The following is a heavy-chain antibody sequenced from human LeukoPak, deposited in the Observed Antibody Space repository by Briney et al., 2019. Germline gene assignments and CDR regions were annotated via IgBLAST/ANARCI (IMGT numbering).Heavy chain of an antibody. Sequence: SVKVSCKASGGTFSSYAISWVRQAPGQGLEWMGRIIPILGIANYAQKFQGRVTITADKSTSTAYMELSSLRSEDTAVYYCARLDTAMAPNYWGQGTLVTVSS. CDR3: ARLDTAMAPNY. CDR2: IIPILGIA. CDR1: GGTFSSYA. J-gene: IGHJ4*02. V-gene: IGHV1-69*04. D-gene: IGHD5-18*01.